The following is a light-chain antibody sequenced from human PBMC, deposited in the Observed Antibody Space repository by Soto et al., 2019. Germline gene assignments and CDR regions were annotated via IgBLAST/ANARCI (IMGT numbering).Light chain of an antibody. Sequence: EIVMTQSPGTLSVSPWERANLCCRASQNIRSNLAWYQQKPGQAPRLLIYETSIRAPGIPARFSGSGSGTDFTLTISRLEPEDFAVYYCQQYGSSQGFGQGTRLEIK. CDR1: QNIRSN. V-gene: IGKV3-20*01. CDR2: ETS. CDR3: QQYGSSQG. J-gene: IGKJ5*01.